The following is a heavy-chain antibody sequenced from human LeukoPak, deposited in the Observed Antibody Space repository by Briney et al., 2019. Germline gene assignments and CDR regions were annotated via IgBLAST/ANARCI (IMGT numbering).Heavy chain of an antibody. CDR3: ATLLASWYTTYFDY. CDR1: GYTLTELS. Sequence: ASVKVSCKVSGYTLTELSMHWVRQAPGKGLEWMGGFDPEDGETIYAQKFQGRVTMTEDTSTDTAYMELSSLRPEDTAVYYCATLLASWYTTYFDYWGQGTLVTVSS. D-gene: IGHD6-13*01. V-gene: IGHV1-24*01. J-gene: IGHJ4*02. CDR2: FDPEDGET.